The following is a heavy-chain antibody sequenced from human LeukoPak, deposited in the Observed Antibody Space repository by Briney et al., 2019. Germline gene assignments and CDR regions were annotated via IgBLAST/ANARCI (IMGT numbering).Heavy chain of an antibody. D-gene: IGHD6-19*01. V-gene: IGHV3-23*01. J-gene: IGHJ4*02. CDR3: AKAGIAVPATPEY. Sequence: QPGGSLRLSCAASGFTFSSYAMNWVRQAPGKGLEWVSVISSSGDTTYYSDSVKGRFIISRDNSKNTLYLQTNSLRAEDTAVYYCAKAGIAVPATPEYCGQGTQVTVSS. CDR2: ISSSGDTT. CDR1: GFTFSSYA.